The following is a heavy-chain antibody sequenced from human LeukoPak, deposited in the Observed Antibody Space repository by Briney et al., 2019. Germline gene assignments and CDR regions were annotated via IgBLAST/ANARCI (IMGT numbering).Heavy chain of an antibody. D-gene: IGHD3-3*01. V-gene: IGHV4-39*07. CDR3: ARQRLSNVGFEFLQWPLQYFDY. CDR1: GGSIGSSSYY. CDR2: VYYSGST. J-gene: IGHJ4*02. Sequence: PSETLSLTCTVSGGSIGSSSYYWGWIRQPPGKGLEWIGSVYYSGSTYYNPSLKSRVTISVDTSKKHFSLKLSSVTAADTAVYYCARQRLSNVGFEFLQWPLQYFDYWGQGTPVTVSS.